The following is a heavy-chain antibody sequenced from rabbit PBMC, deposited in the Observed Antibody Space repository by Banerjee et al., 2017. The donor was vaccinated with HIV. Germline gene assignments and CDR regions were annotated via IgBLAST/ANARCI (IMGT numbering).Heavy chain of an antibody. CDR2: IYGGISGST. Sequence: QEQLVESGGGLVQPGASLTLTCTASGFSFSSGYWICWVRQAPGKGLEWIGCIYGGISGSTYYATWARGRFTISSTSSTTVTLQMTSLTAADTATYFCAREESYDDYGDYPTGWLDLWGQGTLVTVS. CDR3: AREESYDDYGDYPTGWLDL. D-gene: IGHD2-1*01. J-gene: IGHJ5*01. V-gene: IGHV1S45*01. CDR1: GFSFSSGYW.